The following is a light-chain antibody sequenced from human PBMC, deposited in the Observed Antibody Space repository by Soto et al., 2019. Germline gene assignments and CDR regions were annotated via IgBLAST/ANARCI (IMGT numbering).Light chain of an antibody. CDR2: DAS. J-gene: IGKJ4*01. CDR1: QSVSSY. Sequence: EIVLTQSPATLSLSPGERVTLSCRASQSVSSYLAWYQQKPGQAPRLLIYDASNRATGIPARFSGSGSGTDFTLTISSLEPEDFAVYYCQQRSKWPLTLGGGTKVEIK. V-gene: IGKV3-11*01. CDR3: QQRSKWPLT.